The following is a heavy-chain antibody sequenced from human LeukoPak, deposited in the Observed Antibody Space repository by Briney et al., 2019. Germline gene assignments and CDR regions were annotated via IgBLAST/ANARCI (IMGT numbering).Heavy chain of an antibody. V-gene: IGHV4-59*01. CDR1: GGSISRYY. J-gene: IGHJ6*03. D-gene: IGHD3-22*01. CDR3: ARDSYYYDSSGYPYYYYYMDV. Sequence: SETLSLTCTVSGGSISRYYWSWIRQPPGKGLEWIGYIYYSGSTNYNHSLKSRVTISVDTSKNQFSLKLSSVTAADTAVYYCARDSYYYDSSGYPYYYYYMDVWGKGTTVTVSS. CDR2: IYYSGST.